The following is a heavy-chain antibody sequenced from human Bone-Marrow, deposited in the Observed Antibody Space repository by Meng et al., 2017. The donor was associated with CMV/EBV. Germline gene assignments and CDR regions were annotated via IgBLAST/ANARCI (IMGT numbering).Heavy chain of an antibody. CDR1: GGSISSYY. V-gene: IGHV4-59*01. Sequence: SETLSLTCTVSGGSISSYYWSWIRQPPGKGLEWIGYIYYSGSTNYNPSLKSRVTISVDTSKNQFSLKLSSVTAADTAVYYCAGSYYDFWSGYSAADYHYYYGMDVWGQGTTVTVSS. CDR2: IYYSGST. D-gene: IGHD3-3*01. CDR3: AGSYYDFWSGYSAADYHYYYGMDV. J-gene: IGHJ6*02.